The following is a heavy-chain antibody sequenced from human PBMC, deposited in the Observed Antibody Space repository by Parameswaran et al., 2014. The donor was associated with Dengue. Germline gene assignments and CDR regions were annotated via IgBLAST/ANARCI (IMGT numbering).Heavy chain of an antibody. V-gene: IGHV4-59*08. CDR3: ARRRGAQGWYDY. Sequence: ASETLSLTCTVSGGSITGYYWGWIRQPPGRGLEWIGYIYYSGTTDYNPSLKSRISMSVDTSKSQFSLDLYSVTAADTAIYYCARRRGAQGWYDYWGQGTLVTVSS. D-gene: IGHD6-19*01. J-gene: IGHJ4*02. CDR1: GGSITGYY. CDR2: IYYSGTT.